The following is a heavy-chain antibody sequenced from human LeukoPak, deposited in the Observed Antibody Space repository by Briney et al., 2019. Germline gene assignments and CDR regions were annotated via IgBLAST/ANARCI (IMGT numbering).Heavy chain of an antibody. Sequence: GGSLRLSCAASGFTFSNYAMHWVRQAPGKGLEYVSAISSNGNGTYYANSVKGRFTISRDNAKNTLYLQMNSLRAEDTAVYYCARDVSGWLQFGSLTSVDYWGQGTLVTVSS. D-gene: IGHD5-24*01. CDR2: ISSNGNGT. CDR1: GFTFSNYA. CDR3: ARDVSGWLQFGSLTSVDY. V-gene: IGHV3-64*04. J-gene: IGHJ4*02.